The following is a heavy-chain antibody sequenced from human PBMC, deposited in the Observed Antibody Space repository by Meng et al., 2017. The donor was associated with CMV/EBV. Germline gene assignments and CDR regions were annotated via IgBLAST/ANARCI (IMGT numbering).Heavy chain of an antibody. CDR1: GFTFSNYG. CDR2: IRYDGSNK. J-gene: IGHJ6*02. CDR3: AKEAAMVTGDYYYYYYGMDV. Sequence: LSLTCAASGFTFSNYGMHWVRQAPGKGLEWVAFIRYDGSNKYYADSVKGRFTISRDNSKNTLYLQMNSLRAEDTAVYYCAKEAAMVTGDYYYYYYGMDVWGQGTTVTVSS. D-gene: IGHD5-18*01. V-gene: IGHV3-30*02.